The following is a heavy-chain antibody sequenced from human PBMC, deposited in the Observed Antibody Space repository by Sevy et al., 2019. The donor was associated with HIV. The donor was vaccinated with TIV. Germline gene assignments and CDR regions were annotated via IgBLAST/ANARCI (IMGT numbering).Heavy chain of an antibody. J-gene: IGHJ4*02. V-gene: IGHV5-51*01. D-gene: IGHD5-12*01. CDR2: IYPGDSDT. CDR3: ARQGRDGYNPFDY. Sequence: GESLKISCKGSGYSFTNYWIGWVRQMPGKGLEWMGMIYPGDSDTRYSPSFQGQVTISADKSISTAYLQWSSLKASDTAMYYCARQGRDGYNPFDYWGQGTLVTVSS. CDR1: GYSFTNYW.